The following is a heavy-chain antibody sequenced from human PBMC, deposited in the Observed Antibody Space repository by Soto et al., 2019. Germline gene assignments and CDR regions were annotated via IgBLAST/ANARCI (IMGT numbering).Heavy chain of an antibody. CDR2: ISWNSGSI. V-gene: IGHV3-9*01. J-gene: IGHJ4*02. CDR3: AKGGVYWNDGGAAVRGYYFDY. CDR1: GFTFDDYA. D-gene: IGHD1-1*01. Sequence: EVQLVESGGGLVQPGRSLRLSCAASGFTFDDYAMHWVRQSPGKGLEWVSGISWNSGSIGYAVSVKGRFTISRDNAKNSLYLQMARLSAEDTGLYYCAKGGVYWNDGGAAVRGYYFDYWGQGTLFTVSS.